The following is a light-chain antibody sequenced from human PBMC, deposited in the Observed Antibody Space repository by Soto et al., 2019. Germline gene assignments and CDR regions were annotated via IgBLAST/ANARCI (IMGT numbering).Light chain of an antibody. J-gene: IGKJ5*01. CDR3: QQYYSYST. CDR2: KAS. V-gene: IGKV1-5*03. CDR1: QSISSW. Sequence: DIQMTQSPSTLSASVGDRVTITCRASQSISSWLAWYQQKPGKAPKLLIYKASSLESGVPSRFSGSGSGTDFTLTISCLQSEDFATYYCQQYYSYSTFGQGTRLEIK.